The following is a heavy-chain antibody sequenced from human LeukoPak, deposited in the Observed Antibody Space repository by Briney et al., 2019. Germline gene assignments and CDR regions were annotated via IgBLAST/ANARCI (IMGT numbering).Heavy chain of an antibody. J-gene: IGHJ4*02. CDR3: ARANGWYRLDY. CDR1: GFTFSSYA. D-gene: IGHD6-19*01. CDR2: ISYDGSNK. V-gene: IGHV3-30-3*01. Sequence: GGSLRLSCAASGFTFSSYAMHWVRQAPGKGLEWVAVISYDGSNKYYADSVKGRFTISRDNSKNTLYLQMNSLRAEDTAVYYCARANGWYRLDYWGQGTLVTVSS.